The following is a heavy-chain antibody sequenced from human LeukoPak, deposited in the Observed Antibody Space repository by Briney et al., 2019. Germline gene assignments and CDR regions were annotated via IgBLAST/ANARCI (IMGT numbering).Heavy chain of an antibody. Sequence: GGSLSLSCAASVFTFSRYAMSCVRQSTGRGLEWLSAISGSGGSTYYADSVKGRFTISRDNSKITLYLQMNSLRAEDTAVYYCAKDRIIVGATFFDYWGQGTLVTVSS. D-gene: IGHD1-26*01. CDR2: ISGSGGST. V-gene: IGHV3-23*01. J-gene: IGHJ4*02. CDR1: VFTFSRYA. CDR3: AKDRIIVGATFFDY.